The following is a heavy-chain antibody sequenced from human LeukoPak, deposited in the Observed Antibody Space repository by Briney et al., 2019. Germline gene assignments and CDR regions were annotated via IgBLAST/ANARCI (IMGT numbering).Heavy chain of an antibody. D-gene: IGHD2-2*01. CDR2: INPNSGGT. CDR1: GYTFTSYG. J-gene: IGHJ4*02. Sequence: ASVKVSCKASGYTFTSYGISWVRQAPGQGLEWMGWINPNSGGTNYAQKFQGRVTMTRDTSISTAYMELSRLRSDDTAVYYCARGVGDIVVVPAAVGPDYWGQGTLVTVSS. CDR3: ARGVGDIVVVPAAVGPDY. V-gene: IGHV1-2*02.